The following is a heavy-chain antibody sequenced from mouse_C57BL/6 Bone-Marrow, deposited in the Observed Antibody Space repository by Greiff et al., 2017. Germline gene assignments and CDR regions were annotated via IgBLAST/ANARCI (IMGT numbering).Heavy chain of an antibody. Sequence: EVMLVESGGGLVKPGGSLKLSCAASGFTFSDYGMHWVRQAPEKGLEWVAYISSGSSTIYYADTVKGRFTFSRDNAKNTLFLQMTSLRSEDTAMYYCARVDHTHQEAMDYWGQGTSVTVSS. J-gene: IGHJ4*01. CDR3: ARVDHTHQEAMDY. CDR1: GFTFSDYG. CDR2: ISSGSSTI. V-gene: IGHV5-17*01.